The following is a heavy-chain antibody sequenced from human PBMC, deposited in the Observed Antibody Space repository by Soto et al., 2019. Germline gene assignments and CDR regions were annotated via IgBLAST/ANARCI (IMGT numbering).Heavy chain of an antibody. D-gene: IGHD1-1*01. CDR3: ANDIKEPRTDYYYGMDV. Sequence: GGSLRLSCAASGFTFSSYGMHWVRQAPGKGLEWVAVISYDGSNKYYADSVKGRFTISRDNSKNTLYLQMNSLRAEDTAVYYFANDIKEPRTDYYYGMDVWGQGTTVTVSS. V-gene: IGHV3-30*18. CDR2: ISYDGSNK. CDR1: GFTFSSYG. J-gene: IGHJ6*02.